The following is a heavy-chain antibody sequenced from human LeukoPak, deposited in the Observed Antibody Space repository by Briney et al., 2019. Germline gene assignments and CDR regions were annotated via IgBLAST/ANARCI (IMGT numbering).Heavy chain of an antibody. CDR1: GGSISSSNW. V-gene: IGHV4-4*02. Sequence: SETLSLTCAVSGGSISSSNWWSWVRQPPGKGLEWIGEIYHSGSTNYNPSLKSRVTISVDKSKNQFSLKLSSVTAADTAVYYCARDRRSEDGVRASFDYWGQGTLVTVSS. D-gene: IGHD3-10*01. CDR2: IYHSGST. CDR3: ARDRRSEDGVRASFDY. J-gene: IGHJ4*02.